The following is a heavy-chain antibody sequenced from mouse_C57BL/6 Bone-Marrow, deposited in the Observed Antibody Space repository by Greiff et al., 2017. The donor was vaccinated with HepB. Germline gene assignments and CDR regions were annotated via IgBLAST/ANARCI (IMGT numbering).Heavy chain of an antibody. CDR3: AMGISYWYFDV. D-gene: IGHD1-1*01. CDR2: IDPSDSYT. J-gene: IGHJ1*03. CDR1: GYTFTSYW. Sequence: VQLQQPGAELVMPGASVKLSCKASGYTFTSYWMHWVKQRPGQGLEWIGEIDPSDSYTNYNQKFKGKSTLTVDKSSSTAYMQLSSLTSEDSAVYYCAMGISYWYFDVWGTGTTVTVSS. V-gene: IGHV1-69*01.